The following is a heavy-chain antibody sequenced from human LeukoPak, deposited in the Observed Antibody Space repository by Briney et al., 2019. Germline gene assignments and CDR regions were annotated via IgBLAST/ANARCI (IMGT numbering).Heavy chain of an antibody. CDR2: ISWNSGSI. V-gene: IGHV3-9*01. D-gene: IGHD3-22*01. J-gene: IGHJ4*02. CDR1: GFTFDDYA. Sequence: GGSLRLSCAASGFTFDDYAMHWVRQTPGKGLEWVSGISWNSGSIGYADSVKGRFTISRDNAKNSLYLQMNSLRAEDTALYYCAKDAHYYDSSGYYFLGGAFDYWGWGTLVTVSS. CDR3: AKDAHYYDSSGYYFLGGAFDY.